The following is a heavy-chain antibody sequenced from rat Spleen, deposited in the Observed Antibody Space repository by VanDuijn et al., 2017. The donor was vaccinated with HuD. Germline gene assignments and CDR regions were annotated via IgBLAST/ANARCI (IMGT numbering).Heavy chain of an antibody. CDR1: GFSLTDYS. Sequence: EVQLKESGPGLVQPSQTLSLTCTVSGFSLTDYSVHWVRQPPGKGLEWMGVMWSGESTAYNSALKSRLSISRDTSKSQVFLKMNSLQTDDTAIYFCTRSYGGYSQHWFAYWGQGTLVTVSS. J-gene: IGHJ3*01. CDR2: MWSGEST. D-gene: IGHD1-11*01. V-gene: IGHV2S63*01. CDR3: TRSYGGYSQHWFAY.